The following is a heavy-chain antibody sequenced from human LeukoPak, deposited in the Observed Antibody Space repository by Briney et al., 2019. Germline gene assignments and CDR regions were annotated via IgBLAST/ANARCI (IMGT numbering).Heavy chain of an antibody. CDR3: ARVRHYGDQFMDV. D-gene: IGHD4-17*01. J-gene: IGHJ6*02. Sequence: GSLRLSCAASGFTYSRYWMSWVRQAPGKGLERVANIKQDGSEKYYVDSVKGRFTISRDNAKNSLYLQMNSLSAEDTAVYYCARVRHYGDQFMDVWGQGTTVTVSS. V-gene: IGHV3-7*01. CDR2: IKQDGSEK. CDR1: GFTYSRYW.